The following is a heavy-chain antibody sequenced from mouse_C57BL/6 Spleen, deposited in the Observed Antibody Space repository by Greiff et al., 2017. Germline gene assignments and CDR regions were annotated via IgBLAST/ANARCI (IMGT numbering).Heavy chain of an antibody. Sequence: LVESGPELVKPGDSVKISCKASGYSFTGYFMNWVMQSHGKSLEWIGRINPYNGDTFYNQKFKGKATLTVDKSSSTAHMELRSLTSEDSAVYYCARGLRLYFDVWGTGTTVTVSS. CDR3: ARGLRLYFDV. CDR1: GYSFTGYF. D-gene: IGHD2-4*01. CDR2: INPYNGDT. J-gene: IGHJ1*03. V-gene: IGHV1-20*01.